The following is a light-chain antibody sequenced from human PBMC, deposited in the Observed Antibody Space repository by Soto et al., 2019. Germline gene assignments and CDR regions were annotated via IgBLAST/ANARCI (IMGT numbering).Light chain of an antibody. CDR3: QQRANWPPLT. J-gene: IGKJ3*01. Sequence: EIVLTQSPATLSLSPGERATLSCRASQSVSNYLAWYQQKPGQAPRLLIYDASNRATGIPVRFSGSGSGTDFTLTISSLEPEDFAVYYCQQRANWPPLTVGPGTKVDVK. CDR2: DAS. V-gene: IGKV3-11*01. CDR1: QSVSNY.